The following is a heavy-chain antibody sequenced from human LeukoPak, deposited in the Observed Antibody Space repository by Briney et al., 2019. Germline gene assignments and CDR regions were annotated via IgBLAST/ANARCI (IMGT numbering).Heavy chain of an antibody. CDR3: AREYSGYDNNWFDP. D-gene: IGHD5-12*01. J-gene: IGHJ5*02. Sequence: SETLSLTCTVSGGSISSYYWSWIRQPSGKGLEWIGYIYYSGSTNYNPSLKSRVTISVDTFKNQFSLKLSSVTAADTAVYYCAREYSGYDNNWFDPWGQGTLVTVSS. V-gene: IGHV4-59*01. CDR1: GGSISSYY. CDR2: IYYSGST.